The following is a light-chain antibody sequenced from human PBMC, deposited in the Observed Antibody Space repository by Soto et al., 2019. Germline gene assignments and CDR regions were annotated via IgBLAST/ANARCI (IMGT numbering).Light chain of an antibody. CDR2: KAS. CDR3: QQYDSFPRT. V-gene: IGKV1-5*03. Sequence: DIQMTQSPSTLSASVGDRVTITCRASQSIGNYLAWYQQKPGKAPKLLIYKASTLESGVSSRFSGRGSGTEFTLSISSLQPDDFATYYCQQYDSFPRTFGQGTKVDIK. J-gene: IGKJ1*01. CDR1: QSIGNY.